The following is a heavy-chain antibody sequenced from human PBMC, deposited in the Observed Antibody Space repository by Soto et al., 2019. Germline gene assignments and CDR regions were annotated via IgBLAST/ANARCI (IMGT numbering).Heavy chain of an antibody. CDR1: GYTFTSYG. D-gene: IGHD6-6*01. CDR3: ARDPPPGPRYSSSRKPLDY. Sequence: ASVKVSCKASGYTFTSYGISWVRQAPGQGLEWMGWISAYNGNTNYAQKLQGRVTMTPDTSTSTAYMELRSLRSDDTAVYYCARDPPPGPRYSSSRKPLDYWGQGTLVTVSS. J-gene: IGHJ4*02. CDR2: ISAYNGNT. V-gene: IGHV1-18*01.